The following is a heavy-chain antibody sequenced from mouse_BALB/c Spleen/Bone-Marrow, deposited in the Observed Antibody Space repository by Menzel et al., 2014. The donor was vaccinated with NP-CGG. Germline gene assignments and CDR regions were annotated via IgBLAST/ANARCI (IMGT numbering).Heavy chain of an antibody. CDR3: ARCEQGGVYY. Sequence: VHLVESGAELARPGASVKMSCKASGYTFTTYTMHWVKQRPGQGLEWIGYINPSSGYTNYNQKFKDTATLTADKSSSTAYPQLSSLTSEESAVYYCARCEQGGVYYCGQGTPLSVSS. V-gene: IGHV1-4*01. CDR1: GYTFTTYT. CDR2: INPSSGYT. J-gene: IGHJ2*01.